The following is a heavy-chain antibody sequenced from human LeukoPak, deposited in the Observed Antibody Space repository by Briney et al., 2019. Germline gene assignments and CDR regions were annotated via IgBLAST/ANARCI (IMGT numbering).Heavy chain of an antibody. CDR2: INPEGSNQ. J-gene: IGHJ5*02. CDR3: TAWSADGST. D-gene: IGHD5-24*01. Sequence: GGSLRLSCTASGLASGRSWQSWVRQTPVKGLEWVANINPEGSNQWYVDSVRGRFAISRDNAKTSLYLQMDSLRAEDTAIYYCTAWSADGSTWGQGTLVTVSS. V-gene: IGHV3-7*03. CDR1: GLASGRSW.